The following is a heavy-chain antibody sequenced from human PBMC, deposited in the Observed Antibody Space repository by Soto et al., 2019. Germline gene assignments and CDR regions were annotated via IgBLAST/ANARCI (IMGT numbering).Heavy chain of an antibody. D-gene: IGHD3-16*02. Sequence: PGESLKISCKGSGYSFTSYWIGWVRQMPGKGLEWMGIIYPGDSDTRYSPSFQSQVTISADKSTSTAYLQWSSLKASDTAMYYRARSSIYDYVWGSYRYTPDYYYYGMDVWGQGTTVTVSS. CDR2: IYPGDSDT. CDR1: GYSFTSYW. V-gene: IGHV5-51*01. CDR3: ARSSIYDYVWGSYRYTPDYYYYGMDV. J-gene: IGHJ6*02.